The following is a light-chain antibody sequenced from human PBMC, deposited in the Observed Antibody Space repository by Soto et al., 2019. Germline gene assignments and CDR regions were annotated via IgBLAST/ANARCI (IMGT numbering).Light chain of an antibody. J-gene: IGLJ7*01. CDR3: QSYDSSLSGGV. CDR2: RDS. Sequence: QSVLTQPPSVSGVPGQRVTISCTGSSSNIGAGYAVHWYQQLPGTAPKLLIFRDSNRPSGVPDRFSGSKSGTSASLAITGLQAEDEADYYCQSYDSSLSGGVFGGGTQLNVL. V-gene: IGLV1-40*01. CDR1: SSNIGAGYA.